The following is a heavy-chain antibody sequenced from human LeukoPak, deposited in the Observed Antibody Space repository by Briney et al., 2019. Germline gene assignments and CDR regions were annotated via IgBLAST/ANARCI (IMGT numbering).Heavy chain of an antibody. Sequence: PGGSLRLSCAASGFTFRNYDMSWVRQAPGKGLEWVSAISGSGGSTYYADSVKGRFTISRDNSKNTLYLQMNSLRAEDTAVYYCAKHGGKTYFDYWGQGTLVTVSS. CDR1: GFTFRNYD. CDR3: AKHGGKTYFDY. V-gene: IGHV3-23*01. CDR2: ISGSGGST. J-gene: IGHJ4*02.